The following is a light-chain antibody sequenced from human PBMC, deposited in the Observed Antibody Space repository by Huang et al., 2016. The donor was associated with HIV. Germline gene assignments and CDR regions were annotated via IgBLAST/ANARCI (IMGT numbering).Light chain of an antibody. CDR1: QSISSW. CDR2: KAS. CDR3: QQYNSYWT. J-gene: IGKJ1*01. V-gene: IGKV1-5*03. Sequence: DIQMTQSPSTLSASVGDRVTITCRASQSISSWLAWYQQKPGKAPKLLIYKASSLESGVPSRCSGSGSGTEFTLTISSLQPDDFATDYCQQYNSYWTFGQGTKVEIK.